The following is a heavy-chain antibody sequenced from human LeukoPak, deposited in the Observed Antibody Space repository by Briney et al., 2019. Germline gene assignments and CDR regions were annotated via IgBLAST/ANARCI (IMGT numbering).Heavy chain of an antibody. Sequence: ASETLSLTCTVSGGSISSYYWSWIRQPAGKGLEWVWRIYTSGSTNYNPSLKRRVTMSVDATKNKISLKLISVTTADTAEYYCARERIQLWLNYYDSSGYYIDYWGQGTLVTVSS. CDR3: ARERIQLWLNYYDSSGYYIDY. J-gene: IGHJ4*02. CDR2: IYTSGST. CDR1: GGSISSYY. D-gene: IGHD3-22*01. V-gene: IGHV4-4*07.